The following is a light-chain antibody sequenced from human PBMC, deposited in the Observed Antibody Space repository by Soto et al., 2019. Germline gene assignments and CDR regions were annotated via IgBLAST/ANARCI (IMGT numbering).Light chain of an antibody. CDR3: QQRSNWPQIT. Sequence: EIVLTQSPATLSLSPGERATLSCRASQSVISYLAWYQQKPGQAPRLLIYDAANRSTGNPDRFSGSGSGTDFTLTISSLEPEDFAVYYCQQRSNWPQITFGQGTRLEIK. CDR1: QSVISY. V-gene: IGKV3-11*01. J-gene: IGKJ5*01. CDR2: DAA.